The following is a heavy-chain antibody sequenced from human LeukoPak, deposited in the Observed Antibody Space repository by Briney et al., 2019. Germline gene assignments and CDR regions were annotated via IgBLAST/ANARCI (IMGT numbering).Heavy chain of an antibody. CDR1: GYIFTSYA. D-gene: IGHD3-9*01. Sequence: GASVKVSCKASGYIFTSYAMGWVRQAPGQGPEWMGWMNPNSGNTGYAQKFQGRVTMTRNTSISTAYMELSSLRSEDTAVYYCARGEYYDILTGLYYYYYGMDVWGQGTTVTVSS. CDR3: ARGEYYDILTGLYYYYYGMDV. V-gene: IGHV1-8*02. J-gene: IGHJ6*02. CDR2: MNPNSGNT.